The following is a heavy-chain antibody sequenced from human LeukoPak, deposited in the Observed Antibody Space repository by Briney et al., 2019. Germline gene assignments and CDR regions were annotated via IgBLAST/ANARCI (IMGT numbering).Heavy chain of an antibody. V-gene: IGHV3-53*01. J-gene: IGHJ4*02. CDR2: IYDSGTT. Sequence: GGSLRLSCATSGFTVSSNYMSWVRQAPGKGLEWVSVIYDSGTTYYADSVKGRFLIFRDTSKNTVGLQMNSLRVEDTAVYYCAGRRSSGWYAYWGQGTLVTVSS. D-gene: IGHD6-19*01. CDR3: AGRRSSGWYAY. CDR1: GFTVSSNY.